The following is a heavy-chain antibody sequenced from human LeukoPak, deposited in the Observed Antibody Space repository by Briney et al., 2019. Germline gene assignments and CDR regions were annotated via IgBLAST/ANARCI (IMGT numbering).Heavy chain of an antibody. CDR2: IYYIGST. D-gene: IGHD6-13*01. Sequence: SETLSLICTVSGGSVGSYYWSWIRQPPGKGLEWIGYIYYIGSTNSNPPLKSRVTISVDTSKSQCSLKLSAVTAADSAVYYWARAYSSSWYCDYWGQGTLVTVSS. J-gene: IGHJ4*02. CDR3: ARAYSSSWYCDY. CDR1: GGSVGSYY. V-gene: IGHV4-59*02.